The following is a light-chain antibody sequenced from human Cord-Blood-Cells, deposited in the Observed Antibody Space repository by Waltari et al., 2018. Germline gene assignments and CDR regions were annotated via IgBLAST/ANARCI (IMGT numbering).Light chain of an antibody. CDR2: AAS. V-gene: IGKV1-12*01. CDR3: QHANSFPLT. CDR1: QGINSW. J-gene: IGKJ4*01. Sequence: DIQMTQSPSSVSASVGDRVTITCRASQGINSWLDWYQQKPGKAPNLLIYAASSLQSGVPSRFSGSGSGTDFTLTISSLQPEDFATYYCQHANSFPLTFGGGTKVEIK.